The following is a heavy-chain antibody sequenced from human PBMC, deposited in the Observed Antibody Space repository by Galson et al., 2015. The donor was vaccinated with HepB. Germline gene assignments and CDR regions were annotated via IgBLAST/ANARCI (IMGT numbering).Heavy chain of an antibody. CDR2: ISGSGGST. J-gene: IGHJ4*02. D-gene: IGHD2-2*01. Sequence: SLRLSCAASGFTFSSYAMSWVRQAPGKGLEWVSAISGSGGSTYYADSVKGRFTISRDNSKNTLYLQMNSLRAEDTAVYYCAKVGCSSTSCYAYFDYWGQGTLVTVSS. CDR1: GFTFSSYA. CDR3: AKVGCSSTSCYAYFDY. V-gene: IGHV3-23*01.